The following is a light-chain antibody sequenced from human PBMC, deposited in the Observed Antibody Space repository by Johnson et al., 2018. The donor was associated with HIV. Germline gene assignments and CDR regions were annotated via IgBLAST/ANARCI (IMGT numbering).Light chain of an antibody. V-gene: IGLV1-51*02. J-gene: IGLJ1*01. Sequence: QSVLTQPPSVSAAPGQKVTISCSGSSSNIGNNYVSWYQQFPGTAPKLLIYENNKRPPGIPDRFSGSKSGTSATLGITGLQTGDEADYYCGTWDSSLSGVFGTGTKVTVL. CDR2: ENN. CDR3: GTWDSSLSGV. CDR1: SSNIGNNY.